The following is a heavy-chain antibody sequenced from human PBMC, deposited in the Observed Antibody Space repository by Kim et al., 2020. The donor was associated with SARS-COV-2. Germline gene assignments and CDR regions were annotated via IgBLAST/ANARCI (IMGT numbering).Heavy chain of an antibody. D-gene: IGHD5-18*01. CDR3: AKDDLRGYSYALPAFDI. CDR2: ISSSSSTI. Sequence: GGSLRLSCAASGFTFSSYSMNWVSQAPGKGLEWVSYISSSSSTIYYADSAKGRFTISRDNAKNSLYLRMNSLRDEDTAVYYCAKDDLRGYSYALPAFDIWGQGTMVTVSS. J-gene: IGHJ3*02. V-gene: IGHV3-48*02. CDR1: GFTFSSYS.